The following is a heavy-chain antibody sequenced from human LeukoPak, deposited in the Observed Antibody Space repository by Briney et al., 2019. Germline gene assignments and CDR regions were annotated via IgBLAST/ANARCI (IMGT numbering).Heavy chain of an antibody. J-gene: IGHJ4*02. CDR2: IYYSGST. D-gene: IGHD5-24*01. Sequence: SQTLSLTCTVSGGSISRGGYYWTWIRQHPGKGLEWIGYIYYSGSTYYNPSLKSRLTISVDTSKNQFSLKLSSVTAADTAVYYCARNLLGLQGKVDYWGQGTLVTVSS. V-gene: IGHV4-31*03. CDR1: GGSISRGGYY. CDR3: ARNLLGLQGKVDY.